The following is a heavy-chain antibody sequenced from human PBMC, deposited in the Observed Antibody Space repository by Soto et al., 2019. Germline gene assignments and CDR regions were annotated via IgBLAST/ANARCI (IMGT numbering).Heavy chain of an antibody. D-gene: IGHD3-10*01. V-gene: IGHV1-58*02. J-gene: IGHJ3*02. CDR3: AALSVLLWFGESSNDAFDI. CDR2: IVVGSGNT. Sequence: QMQLVQSGPEVKKPGTSVKVSCKASGFTFTSSAMQWVRQARGQRLEWIGWIVVGSGNTNYAQKFQERVTITRDMSTSTAYMELSSLRSEDTAVYYCAALSVLLWFGESSNDAFDIWGQGTMVTVSS. CDR1: GFTFTSSA.